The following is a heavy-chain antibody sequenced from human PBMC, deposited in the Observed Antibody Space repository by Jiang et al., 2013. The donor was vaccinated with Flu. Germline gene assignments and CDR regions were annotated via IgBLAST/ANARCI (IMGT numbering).Heavy chain of an antibody. V-gene: IGHV6-1*01. CDR3: VREGYSSGWYLGYFDY. D-gene: IGHD6-19*01. CDR1: GDSVSSNSAA. J-gene: IGHJ4*02. CDR2: TYYRSNWYN. Sequence: QTLSLTCAISGDSVSSNSAAWNWIRQSPSRGLEWLGRTYYRSNWYNDYAVSVKSRITINPDTSKNQFSLQLNSVTPEDTAVYYCVREGYSSGWYLGYFDYWGQGTLVTVPS.